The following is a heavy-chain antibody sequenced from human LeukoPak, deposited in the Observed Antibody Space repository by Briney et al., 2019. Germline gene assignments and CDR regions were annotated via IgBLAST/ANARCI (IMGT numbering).Heavy chain of an antibody. CDR1: GYTFTNYY. V-gene: IGHV1-46*01. CDR2: INPSGGIT. Sequence: GASVKVSCTAPGYTFTNYYIYWVRQAPGQGLEWMGIINPSGGITSYAQKFQVRVTMTRDTSTSTVYMELSSLRSEDTAVYYCARGVSGWYYWDPRGDWFDPWGQGTLVTVSS. J-gene: IGHJ5*02. CDR3: ARGVSGWYYWDPRGDWFDP. D-gene: IGHD6-19*01.